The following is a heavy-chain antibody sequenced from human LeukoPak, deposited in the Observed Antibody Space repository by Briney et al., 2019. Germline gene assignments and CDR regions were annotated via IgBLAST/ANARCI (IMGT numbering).Heavy chain of an antibody. CDR2: IYTSGST. CDR1: SGSISSGSYY. D-gene: IGHD3-16*01. V-gene: IGHV4-61*02. J-gene: IGHJ6*03. CDR3: ARASMGYYYYYMDV. Sequence: SETLSLTCTVSSGSISSGSYYWSWIRQPAGKGLEWIGRIYTSGSTNYNPSLKSRVTISVDTSKNQFSLKLSSVTAADTAVYYCARASMGYYYYYMDVWGKGTTVTVSS.